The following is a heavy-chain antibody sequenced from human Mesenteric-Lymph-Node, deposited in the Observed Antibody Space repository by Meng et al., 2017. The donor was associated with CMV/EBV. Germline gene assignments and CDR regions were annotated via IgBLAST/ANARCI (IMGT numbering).Heavy chain of an antibody. CDR3: VRSSGVRFLEWLPRRWFDP. CDR1: GGSFSGYY. J-gene: IGHJ5*02. CDR2: INHSGST. Sequence: GSLRLSCAVYGGSFSGYYWSWIRQPPGKGLEWIGEINHSGSTNYNPSLKSRVTISVDTSKNQFSLKLSSVTAADTAVYYCVRSSGVRFLEWLPRRWFDPWGQGTLVTVSS. D-gene: IGHD3-3*01. V-gene: IGHV4-34*01.